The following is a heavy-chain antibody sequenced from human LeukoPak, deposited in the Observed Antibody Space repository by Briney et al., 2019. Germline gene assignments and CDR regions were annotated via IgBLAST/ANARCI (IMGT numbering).Heavy chain of an antibody. CDR1: GGSISSYY. Sequence: SETLSLTCTVSGGSISSYYWSWIRQPPGKGLEWIGYIYNSGRTYYNPSLKSRVTISVDTSKNQFSLNLSSLTAADTAVYYCARTQGYCSSTSCYTPFDYWGQGTLVTVSS. CDR2: IYNSGRT. J-gene: IGHJ4*02. CDR3: ARTQGYCSSTSCYTPFDY. D-gene: IGHD2-2*02. V-gene: IGHV4-59*01.